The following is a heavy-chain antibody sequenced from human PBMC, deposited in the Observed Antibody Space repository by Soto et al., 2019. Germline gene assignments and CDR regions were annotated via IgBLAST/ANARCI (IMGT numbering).Heavy chain of an antibody. CDR1: GGSISSSGYY. D-gene: IGHD3-3*01. J-gene: IGHJ4*02. CDR3: ARFSYYDFWSGYSGDY. V-gene: IGHV4-39*01. Sequence: QLQLQESGPELVKPSEPRSFTCTVSGGSISSSGYYWGWIRQPPGKGLGWIGSIYYSGSTYYNPSLKSRVTISVDTSKHQFSLKLSSVTAADTAVYYCARFSYYDFWSGYSGDYWGQGTLVTVSS. CDR2: IYYSGST.